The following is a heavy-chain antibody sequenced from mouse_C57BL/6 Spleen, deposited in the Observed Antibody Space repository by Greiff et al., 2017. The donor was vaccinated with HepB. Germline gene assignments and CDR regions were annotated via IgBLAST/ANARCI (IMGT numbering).Heavy chain of an antibody. Sequence: QVQLQQPGAELVRPGTSVKLSCKASGYTFTSYWMHWVKQRPGQGLEWIGVIDPSDSYTNYNQKFKGKATLTVDTSSSTAYMQLSSLTSEDSAVYYCARSFYYDYDGFAYWGQGTLVTVSA. CDR2: IDPSDSYT. V-gene: IGHV1-59*01. CDR3: ARSFYYDYDGFAY. CDR1: GYTFTSYW. D-gene: IGHD2-4*01. J-gene: IGHJ3*01.